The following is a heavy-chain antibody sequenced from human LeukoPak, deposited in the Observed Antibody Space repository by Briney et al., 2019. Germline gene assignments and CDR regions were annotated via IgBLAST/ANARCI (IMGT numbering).Heavy chain of an antibody. CDR2: IIPIFGTA. CDR1: GGTFITYT. Sequence: ASVKVSCKASGGTFITYTINWVRQAPGQGLEWMGGIIPIFGTANYAQKFQGRVTITTDDSTSTAYMELSSLRSEDTAVYYCATYMLRDNWNVHTFDSWGQGTLVTVSS. D-gene: IGHD1-1*01. J-gene: IGHJ4*02. V-gene: IGHV1-69*05. CDR3: ATYMLRDNWNVHTFDS.